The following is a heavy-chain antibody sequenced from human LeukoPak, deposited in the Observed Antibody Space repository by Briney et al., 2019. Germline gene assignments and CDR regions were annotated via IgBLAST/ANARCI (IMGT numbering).Heavy chain of an antibody. J-gene: IGHJ3*01. D-gene: IGHD6-25*01. CDR1: GFTFSRYW. CDR2: IYEGGGEK. Sequence: GGSLRLSCVVSGFTFSRYWMNWVRQAPGKGLEWVAIIYEGGGEKYYVDSVKGRFTISRDNAKNSLYLQMNSLRAEDTAVYYCARTLRLNTPRAFDVWGPGTMVTVSS. V-gene: IGHV3-7*05. CDR3: ARTLRLNTPRAFDV.